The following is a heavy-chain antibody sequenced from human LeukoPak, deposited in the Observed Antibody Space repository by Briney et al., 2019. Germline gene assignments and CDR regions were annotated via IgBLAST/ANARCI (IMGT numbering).Heavy chain of an antibody. V-gene: IGHV5-51*01. CDR3: ARASRDGYNQNFDH. CDR1: GYDFSTYW. D-gene: IGHD5-24*01. Sequence: GESLKISCKCLGYDFSTYWNAWVRQRPGKGLEWMGIIYPGGSETRYDPSFQGQVTISADRSTSTAYLQWSSLRASDTAMYYCARASRDGYNQNFDHWGQGTLVTVSS. J-gene: IGHJ4*02. CDR2: IYPGGSET.